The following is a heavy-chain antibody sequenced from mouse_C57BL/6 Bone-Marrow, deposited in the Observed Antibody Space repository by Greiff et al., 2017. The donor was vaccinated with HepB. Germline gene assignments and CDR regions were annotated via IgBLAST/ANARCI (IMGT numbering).Heavy chain of an antibody. CDR2: ISYDGSN. J-gene: IGHJ2*01. V-gene: IGHV3-6*01. Sequence: EVQRVESGPGLVKPSQSLSLTCSVTGYSITSGYYWNWIRQFPGNKLEWMGYISYDGSNNYNPSLKNRISITRDTSKNQFFLKLNSVTTEDTATYYCARDGWDGFDYWGQGTTLTVSS. CDR1: GYSITSGYY. CDR3: ARDGWDGFDY. D-gene: IGHD4-1*01.